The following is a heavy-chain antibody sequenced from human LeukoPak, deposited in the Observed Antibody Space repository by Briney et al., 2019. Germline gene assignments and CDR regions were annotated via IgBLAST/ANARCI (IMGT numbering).Heavy chain of an antibody. J-gene: IGHJ6*02. CDR3: AKDLVTYYYYYGMDV. V-gene: IGHV3-23*01. D-gene: IGHD2-21*01. CDR1: GFTLSSYA. CDR2: ISGSGGST. Sequence: GASLRLSCAASGFTLSSYAMSWVRQAPGKGLEWVSAISGSGGSTYYADSVKGRFTISRDNSKNTLYLQMNSLRAEDTAVYYCAKDLVTYYYYYGMDVWGQGTTVTASS.